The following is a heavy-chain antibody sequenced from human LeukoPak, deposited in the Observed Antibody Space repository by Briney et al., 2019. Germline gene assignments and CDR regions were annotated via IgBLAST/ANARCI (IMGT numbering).Heavy chain of an antibody. D-gene: IGHD3-22*01. Sequence: GGSLRLSCAASGFFFEDYAMHWVRQPPGKGLEWVSGLSWNSVSIGYTNSVKGRFTISRDNAKNSLYLQINNLTTEDMALYYCARGVAGSSGYYYGAFDLWGQGTMVTVSS. J-gene: IGHJ3*01. CDR3: ARGVAGSSGYYYGAFDL. CDR1: GFFFEDYA. CDR2: LSWNSVSI. V-gene: IGHV3-9*03.